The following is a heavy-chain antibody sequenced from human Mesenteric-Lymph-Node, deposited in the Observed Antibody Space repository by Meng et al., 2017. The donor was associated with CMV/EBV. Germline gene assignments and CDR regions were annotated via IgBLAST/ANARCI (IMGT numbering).Heavy chain of an antibody. J-gene: IGHJ4*02. CDR3: ARVYYDSSGDLRWYYFDY. D-gene: IGHD3-22*01. CDR1: TFTGSY. CDR2: INPYSGGT. V-gene: IGHV1-2*02. Sequence: TFTGSYIPWVRQAPGQGLEWMGWINPYSGGTNYAQKFQGRVTMTRDTSISTAYMELSRLRSDDTAVYYCARVYYDSSGDLRWYYFDYWGQGTLVTVSS.